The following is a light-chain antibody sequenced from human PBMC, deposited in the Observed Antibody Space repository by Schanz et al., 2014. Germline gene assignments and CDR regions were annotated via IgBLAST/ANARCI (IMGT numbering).Light chain of an antibody. CDR3: AVWGDSLSAWV. Sequence: QSVLTQPPSASGTPGQRVTISCSGSSSNIGSKYVYWYQHLPGTAPKLLIYRNNQRPSGVPDRFSGSKSGTSASLAISGLRSEDEADYYCAVWGDSLSAWVFGGGTKLTVL. J-gene: IGLJ3*02. CDR2: RNN. CDR1: SSNIGSKY. V-gene: IGLV1-47*01.